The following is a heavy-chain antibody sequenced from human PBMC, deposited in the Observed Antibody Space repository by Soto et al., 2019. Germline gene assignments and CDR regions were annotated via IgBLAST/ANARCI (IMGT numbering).Heavy chain of an antibody. J-gene: IGHJ2*01. CDR1: GGTFSSYA. Sequence: QVQLVQSGAEVKKPGSSVKVSCKASGGTFSSYAISWVRQAPGQGLEWMGGIIPIFGTANYAQKFQGRVTITADESTSTAYMELSSLRSEDTAVYYCARSRRGLLGRTFHWYFDLWGRGTLVTVSS. CDR3: ARSRRGLLGRTFHWYFDL. D-gene: IGHD3-16*01. CDR2: IIPIFGTA. V-gene: IGHV1-69*01.